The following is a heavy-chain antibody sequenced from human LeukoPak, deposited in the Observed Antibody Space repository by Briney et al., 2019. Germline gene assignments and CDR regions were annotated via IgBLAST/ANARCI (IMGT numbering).Heavy chain of an antibody. J-gene: IGHJ4*02. CDR3: ARDSADYGDYDY. Sequence: GASVKVSCKASGYTFTSYFMHWVRQAPGQGLDWMGIINPSGGSTSYAQKFQGRVTMTRDTSTSTVYMELSSLRSEDTAVYCCARDSADYGDYDYWGQGTLVTVSS. CDR2: INPSGGST. CDR1: GYTFTSYF. D-gene: IGHD4-17*01. V-gene: IGHV1-46*01.